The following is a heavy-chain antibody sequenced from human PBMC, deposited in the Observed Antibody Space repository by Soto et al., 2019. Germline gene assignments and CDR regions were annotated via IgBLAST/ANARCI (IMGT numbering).Heavy chain of an antibody. Sequence: ASVKVSCKASGYTFTVYYMHLVRQAPGQGLEWMGWINPNSGGTNYAQKFQGWVTMTRDTSISTAYMELSRLRSDDTAVYYCARDSTVVTRNYYYGMDVWGQGTTVTVSS. CDR3: ARDSTVVTRNYYYGMDV. V-gene: IGHV1-2*04. CDR1: GYTFTVYY. CDR2: INPNSGGT. D-gene: IGHD2-21*02. J-gene: IGHJ6*02.